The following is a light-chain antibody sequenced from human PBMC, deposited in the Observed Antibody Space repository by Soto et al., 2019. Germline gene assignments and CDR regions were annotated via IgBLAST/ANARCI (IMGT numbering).Light chain of an antibody. J-gene: IGKJ1*01. V-gene: IGKV1-39*01. CDR2: AAS. Sequence: DIQMTQSPSSLSASVGDRVTITCRATQNVNWYQQKPGKAPKLLIYAASHLETGVPSRFSGGASGTHFTLTISSLQPEDFATYYCQQTYSSPWTFGQGTKVEIK. CDR1: QNV. CDR3: QQTYSSPWT.